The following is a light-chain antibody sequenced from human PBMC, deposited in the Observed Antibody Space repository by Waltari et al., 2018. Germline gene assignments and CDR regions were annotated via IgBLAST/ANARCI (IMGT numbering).Light chain of an antibody. V-gene: IGKV1-5*01. CDR1: QSISNW. J-gene: IGKJ4*01. Sequence: IQVTQSPSTLSASVGDRVTITCRATQSISNWLAWYQQKPGKAPKLLISKASTLESGVPSRFSGSGSGTEFTLTISSLQPDDFATYYCQQSYSTSTFGGGTKVEIK. CDR2: KAS. CDR3: QQSYSTST.